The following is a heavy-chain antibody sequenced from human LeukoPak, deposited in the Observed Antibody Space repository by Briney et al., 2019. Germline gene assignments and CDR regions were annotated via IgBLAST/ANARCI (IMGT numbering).Heavy chain of an antibody. Sequence: SETLSLTCTVSGGSISSGDYYWRWIRQPPGKGLEWIGYIYYSGSTYYNPSLKSRVTISVDTSKNQFSLKLSSVTAADTAVYYCASMYYYDSSGYYSWGQGTLVTVSS. V-gene: IGHV4-30-4*08. CDR2: IYYSGST. CDR1: GGSISSGDYY. D-gene: IGHD3-22*01. CDR3: ASMYYYDSSGYYS. J-gene: IGHJ5*02.